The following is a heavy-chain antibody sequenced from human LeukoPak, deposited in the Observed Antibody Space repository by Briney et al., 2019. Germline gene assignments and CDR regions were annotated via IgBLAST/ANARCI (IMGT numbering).Heavy chain of an antibody. V-gene: IGHV1-2*02. Sequence: ASVKVSCKASGYTFTGYYMHWVRQAPGQGLEWMGWINPNSGGTNYAQKFQGRVTMTRDTSISTAYMELSRLRSDDTAVYYCARGVDPAYYDFWSDPAGWFDPWGQGTLVTVSS. CDR3: ARGVDPAYYDFWSDPAGWFDP. D-gene: IGHD3-3*01. J-gene: IGHJ5*02. CDR2: INPNSGGT. CDR1: GYTFTGYY.